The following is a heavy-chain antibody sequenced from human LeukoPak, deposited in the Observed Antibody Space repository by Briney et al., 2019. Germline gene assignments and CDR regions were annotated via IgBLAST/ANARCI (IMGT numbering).Heavy chain of an antibody. D-gene: IGHD3-3*01. V-gene: IGHV3-48*03. CDR2: ISNSGSTI. Sequence: PGGSLRLSCAASGFTFSSYEMNWVRQAPGKGLEWVSYISNSGSTIYYADSVKGRFTISRDNAKNSLYLQMNSLRAEDTAVYYCASPLLSDDFWSGYYGNYYYMDVWGKGATVTVSS. CDR3: ASPLLSDDFWSGYYGNYYYMDV. CDR1: GFTFSSYE. J-gene: IGHJ6*03.